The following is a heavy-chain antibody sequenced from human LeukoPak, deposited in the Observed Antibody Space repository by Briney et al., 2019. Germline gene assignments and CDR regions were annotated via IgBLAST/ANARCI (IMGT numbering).Heavy chain of an antibody. J-gene: IGHJ6*03. D-gene: IGHD3-10*01. V-gene: IGHV3-7*01. CDR3: ARVRKDIQSMVRGQNYYYYYMDV. CDR2: MKPDGSES. Sequence: RSGGSLRLSCAVSGLTFSGSWITWIRQAPGKGLEWVASMKPDGSESWYVDSVKGRSTISRDNAKNSLYLQMNSLRAEDTAVYYCARVRKDIQSMVRGQNYYYYYMDVWGKGTTVTISS. CDR1: GLTFSGSW.